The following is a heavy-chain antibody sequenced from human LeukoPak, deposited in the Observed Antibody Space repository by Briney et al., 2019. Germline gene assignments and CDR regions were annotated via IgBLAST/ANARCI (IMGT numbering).Heavy chain of an antibody. CDR3: ARARIMITFGGVSYRMFDP. Sequence: PSETLSLTCAVYGGSFSGYYWSWIRQPPGKGLEWIGEINHSGSTNYNPSLKSRVTISVDTSKNQFSLKLSSVTAADTAVYYCARARIMITFGGVSYRMFDPWRQGTLVTVSS. D-gene: IGHD3-16*01. CDR2: INHSGST. V-gene: IGHV4-34*01. J-gene: IGHJ5*02. CDR1: GGSFSGYY.